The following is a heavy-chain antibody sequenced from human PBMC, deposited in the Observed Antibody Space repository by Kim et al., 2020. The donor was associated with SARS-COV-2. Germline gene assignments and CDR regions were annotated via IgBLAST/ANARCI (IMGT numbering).Heavy chain of an antibody. V-gene: IGHV3-23*01. D-gene: IGHD5-18*01. Sequence: GGSLRLSCAASGFTFSSYAMSWVRQAPGKGLEWVSAISGSGGSTYYADSVKGRFTISRDNSKNTLYLQMNSLRAEDTAVYYCAKDRGYSYGPPLFDYWGQGTLVTVSS. CDR3: AKDRGYSYGPPLFDY. CDR1: GFTFSSYA. J-gene: IGHJ4*02. CDR2: ISGSGGST.